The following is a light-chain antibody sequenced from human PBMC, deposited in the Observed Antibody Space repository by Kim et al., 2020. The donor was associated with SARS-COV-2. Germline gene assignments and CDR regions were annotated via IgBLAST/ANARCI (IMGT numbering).Light chain of an antibody. Sequence: SYELTQPPSVSVSPGQTASITCSGDKLGDKYVCXYQQKPGQSPLLVIYKENKRPSGIPERFSGSNSGNTATLTISGTQGMDEADYYCQAWDSSTVVFGGG. V-gene: IGLV3-1*01. CDR3: QAWDSSTVV. CDR1: KLGDKY. J-gene: IGLJ2*01. CDR2: KEN.